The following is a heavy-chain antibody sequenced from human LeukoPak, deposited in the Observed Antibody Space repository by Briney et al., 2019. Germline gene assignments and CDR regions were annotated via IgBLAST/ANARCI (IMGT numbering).Heavy chain of an antibody. Sequence: ASVKVSCKASGYTFTGYYMHWVRQAPGQGLEWMGWINPNSGGTNYAQKFQGWVTMTRDTSTSTVYMELSSLRSEDTAVYYCIRDFYSNYGVDFDYWGQGTQVTVSS. CDR3: IRDFYSNYGVDFDY. CDR2: INPNSGGT. CDR1: GYTFTGYY. J-gene: IGHJ4*02. D-gene: IGHD4-11*01. V-gene: IGHV1-2*04.